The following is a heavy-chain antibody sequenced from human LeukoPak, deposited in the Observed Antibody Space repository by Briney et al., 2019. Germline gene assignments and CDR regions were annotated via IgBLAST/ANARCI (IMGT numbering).Heavy chain of an antibody. CDR3: ARDSGGIVIN. D-gene: IGHD2/OR15-2a*01. J-gene: IGHJ4*02. V-gene: IGHV3-21*01. CDR2: ISSSSSYI. CDR1: GFTFSSYS. Sequence: GGSLRLSCAASGFTFSSYSMNWVRQAPGKGLEWVSSISSSSSYIYYADSVKGRFTISRDNAKNSLYLEMNSLRAEDTAVYYCARDSGGIVINWGQGTLVTVSP.